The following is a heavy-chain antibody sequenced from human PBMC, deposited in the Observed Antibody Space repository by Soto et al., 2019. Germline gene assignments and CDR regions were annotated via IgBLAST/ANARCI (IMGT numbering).Heavy chain of an antibody. J-gene: IGHJ6*02. D-gene: IGHD2-15*01. CDR2: VGWNGGDI. V-gene: IGHV3-9*01. CDR3: AKDRDLVVPDSTSDFHYYGLDV. CDR1: GFTLDDYT. Sequence: VQLVESGGGLVQPGGSLRLACAASGFTLDDYTMHWVRQAPGKGLEWVAGVGWNGGDIVYADSVKGRFTVSRDNTKNSRDLAKNSLRTEDTAIYYCAKDRDLVVPDSTSDFHYYGLDVWGQGTPVTVS.